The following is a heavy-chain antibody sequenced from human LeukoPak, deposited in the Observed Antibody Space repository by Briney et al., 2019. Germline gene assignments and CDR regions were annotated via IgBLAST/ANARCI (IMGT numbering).Heavy chain of an antibody. V-gene: IGHV4-59*01. J-gene: IGHJ3*02. Sequence: SETLSLTCTVSGGSISSYFWSWIRQPPGKGLEWIGYIYYSGSTNYNPSLKSRVTISVDTSKSQFSLKLSSVTAADTAVYYCARRKVGARAFDIWGQGTMVTVSS. CDR2: IYYSGST. CDR1: GGSISSYF. CDR3: ARRKVGARAFDI. D-gene: IGHD3-10*01.